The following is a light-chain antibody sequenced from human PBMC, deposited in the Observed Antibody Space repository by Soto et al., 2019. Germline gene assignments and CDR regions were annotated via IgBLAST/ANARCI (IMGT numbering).Light chain of an antibody. J-gene: IGKJ5*01. Sequence: DIQMTQSPPSLSASVGDRVTITCRASQSISTYLNWYQQKPGKAPKLLIYAASTLQSGVPSRFSGSGSGTDFTLIISSLQPEDIATYYCQQYENLPTFGQGTRLEIK. V-gene: IGKV1-39*01. CDR3: QQYENLPT. CDR1: QSISTY. CDR2: AAS.